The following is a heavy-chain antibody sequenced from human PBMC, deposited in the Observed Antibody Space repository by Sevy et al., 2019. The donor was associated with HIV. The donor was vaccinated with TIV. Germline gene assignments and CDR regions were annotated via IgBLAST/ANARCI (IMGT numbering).Heavy chain of an antibody. J-gene: IGHJ5*02. CDR1: GYSISSGYL. V-gene: IGHV4-38-2*01. Sequence: SETLSLTCAVSGYSISSGYLWAWIRQPPGRGLEWIGRIYHSGSTYYNASLTSRVTISVDTSKNQFSLKLSSVTAADTAVYYCARLAVARISSSGTYYNHGWFDVWGQGILVTVSS. CDR2: IYHSGST. CDR3: ARLAVARISSSGTYYNHGWFDV. D-gene: IGHD3-10*01.